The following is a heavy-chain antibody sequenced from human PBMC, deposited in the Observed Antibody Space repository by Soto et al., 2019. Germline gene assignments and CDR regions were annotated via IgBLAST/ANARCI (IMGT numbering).Heavy chain of an antibody. CDR1: GGSITTYY. Sequence: SETLSLTCTVSGGSITTYYWSWIRQPPGKGLEWIGYIYDSGSTKYNPSLKSRVTISVDTSKNQFSLKLSSVTAADTAVYYCARARITMVRGVSTRYGMDVWGQGTTVTVSS. D-gene: IGHD3-10*01. CDR2: IYDSGST. CDR3: ARARITMVRGVSTRYGMDV. V-gene: IGHV4-59*12. J-gene: IGHJ6*02.